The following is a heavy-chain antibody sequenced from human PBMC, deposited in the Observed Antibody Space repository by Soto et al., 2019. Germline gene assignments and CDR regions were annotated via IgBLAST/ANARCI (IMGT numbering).Heavy chain of an antibody. CDR3: ARDDYGDYVQHY. Sequence: SETLSLTCTVSGGSISSYYWSWIRQPPGKGLEWIGYIYYSGSTNYNPSLKSRVTISVDTSKNQFSLKLSSVTAADTAVYYCARDDYGDYVQHYRGQRTLVTVSS. V-gene: IGHV4-59*01. CDR1: GGSISSYY. CDR2: IYYSGST. D-gene: IGHD4-17*01. J-gene: IGHJ4*02.